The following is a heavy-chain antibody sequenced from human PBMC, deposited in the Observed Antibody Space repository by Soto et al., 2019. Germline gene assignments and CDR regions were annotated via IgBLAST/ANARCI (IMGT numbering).Heavy chain of an antibody. Sequence: PGGSLRLSCAASGFTFSSYWMSWVRQAPGKGLEWVANIKQDGSEKYYVDSVKGRFTISRDNAKNSLYLQMNSLRAEDTAVYYCARDGPYSSSWSPFDYWGQGTLVTVSS. CDR1: GFTFSSYW. J-gene: IGHJ4*02. CDR3: ARDGPYSSSWSPFDY. D-gene: IGHD6-13*01. V-gene: IGHV3-7*01. CDR2: IKQDGSEK.